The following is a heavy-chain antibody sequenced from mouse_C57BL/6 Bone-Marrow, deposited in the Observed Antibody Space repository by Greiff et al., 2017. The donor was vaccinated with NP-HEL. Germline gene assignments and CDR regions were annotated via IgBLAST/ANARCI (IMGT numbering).Heavy chain of an antibody. V-gene: IGHV5-6*01. CDR2: ISSGGSYT. CDR1: GFTFSSYG. J-gene: IGHJ2*01. D-gene: IGHD1-1*01. CDR3: ASTVVAFDY. Sequence: EVKLQESGGDLVKPGGSLKLSCAASGFTFSSYGMSWVRQTPDKRLEWVATISSGGSYTYYPDSVTGRFPISRDNAKNTLYLQMSSLKSEDTAMYYCASTVVAFDYWGQGTTLTVSS.